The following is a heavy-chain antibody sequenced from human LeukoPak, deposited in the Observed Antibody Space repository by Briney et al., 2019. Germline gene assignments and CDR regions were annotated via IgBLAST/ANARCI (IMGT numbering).Heavy chain of an antibody. CDR3: ARVPPKGAVNYYYGMDV. D-gene: IGHD4-23*01. J-gene: IGHJ6*04. V-gene: IGHV3-21*01. Sequence: GGSLRLSCAASGFTFSSYSMNWVRQAPGKGLEWVSSLSSSSSYIYYADSVKGRFTISRDNAKNSLYLQMNSLRAEDTAVYYCARVPPKGAVNYYYGMDVWGKGTTVTVSS. CDR2: LSSSSSYI. CDR1: GFTFSSYS.